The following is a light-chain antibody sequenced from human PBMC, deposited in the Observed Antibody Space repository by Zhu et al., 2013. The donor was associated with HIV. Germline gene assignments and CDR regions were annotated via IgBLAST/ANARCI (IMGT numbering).Light chain of an antibody. CDR1: QSISSW. V-gene: IGKV1-5*01. CDR3: QQYDSYSS. CDR2: DAS. Sequence: DIQMTQSPSTLSASVGDRVTITCRASQSISSWLAWYQQKPGKAPKLLIYDASTLESGVPSRFSGSGSGTEFTLTINDLQPDDFATYYCQQYDSYSSFGQGTKLEI. J-gene: IGKJ2*03.